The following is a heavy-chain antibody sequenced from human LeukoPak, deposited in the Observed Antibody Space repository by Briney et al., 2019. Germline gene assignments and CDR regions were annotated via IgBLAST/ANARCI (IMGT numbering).Heavy chain of an antibody. Sequence: GGSLRLSCAGSGFTFNNYAMHWVRQAPGKGLEWVAVISYDGSNKDYADSVRGRFTISRDYSKNTLYLQMNSLRAEDTALYYCAKDIHRRFGSYFSNWFDPWGQGALVTVSS. D-gene: IGHD1-26*01. CDR1: GFTFNNYA. V-gene: IGHV3-30*04. J-gene: IGHJ5*02. CDR2: ISYDGSNK. CDR3: AKDIHRRFGSYFSNWFDP.